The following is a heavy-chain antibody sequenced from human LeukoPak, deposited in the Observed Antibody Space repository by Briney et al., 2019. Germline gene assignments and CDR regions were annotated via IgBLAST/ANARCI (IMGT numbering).Heavy chain of an antibody. CDR3: ARTKLPGQLAYFDS. Sequence: SETLSVTCSLPVDSIRTHYWCWIRQPPRERLGRSGYIYLSGSTNYSPSLQSRITISVDTSKNQFSLNLRSVSAADTAVYYCARTKLPGQLAYFDSRGEGTLVTVSS. CDR2: IYLSGST. CDR1: VDSIRTHY. J-gene: IGHJ4*02. D-gene: IGHD6-6*01. V-gene: IGHV4-59*11.